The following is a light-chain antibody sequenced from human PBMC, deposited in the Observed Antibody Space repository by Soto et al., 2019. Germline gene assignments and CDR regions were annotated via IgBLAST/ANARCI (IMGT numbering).Light chain of an antibody. Sequence: QSVLTQPPSVSGAPGQRVTISCTGSSSNLGAGSDVHWYQQLPGTAPKLLIYGNNNRPSGIPDRFSGSKSGTSASLAITGFQAEDEADYYCQSYDSSLSAYVFGPGTKVTVL. CDR1: SSNLGAGSD. CDR2: GNN. CDR3: QSYDSSLSAYV. J-gene: IGLJ1*01. V-gene: IGLV1-40*01.